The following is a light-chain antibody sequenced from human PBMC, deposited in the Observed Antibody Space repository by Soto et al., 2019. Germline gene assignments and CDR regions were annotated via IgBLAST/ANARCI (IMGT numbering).Light chain of an antibody. J-gene: IGKJ1*01. V-gene: IGKV1-6*02. CDR1: QGIGTE. CDR3: LQDFSDPRT. Sequence: AIQMTQSPSSLSASVGDRVTITCRASQGIGTELGWYQLKPGKAPKLLVYGASTLQSGVLPRFSGSGSGTDFTLTISSLQPDDFATYYCLQDFSDPRTFGQGTKVEIK. CDR2: GAS.